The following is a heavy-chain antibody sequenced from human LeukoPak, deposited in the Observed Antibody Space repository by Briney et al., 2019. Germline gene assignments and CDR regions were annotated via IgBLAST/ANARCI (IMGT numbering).Heavy chain of an antibody. CDR1: GGTFSSYA. J-gene: IGHJ4*02. Sequence: SVKVSCKASGGTFSSYAISWVRQSPGQGLEWMGRIIPILGIANYAQKFQGRVTITADKSTSTAYMELSSLRSEDTAVYYCARNRGSYAYCFDYWGQGTLVTVSS. D-gene: IGHD1-26*01. CDR3: ARNRGSYAYCFDY. V-gene: IGHV1-69*04. CDR2: IIPILGIA.